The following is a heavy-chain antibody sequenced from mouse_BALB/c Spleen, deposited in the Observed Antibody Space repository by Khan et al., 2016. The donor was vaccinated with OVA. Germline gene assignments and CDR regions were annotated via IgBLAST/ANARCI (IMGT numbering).Heavy chain of an antibody. J-gene: IGHJ2*01. CDR2: IHPHFGDT. V-gene: IGHV1-20*02. CDR3: ARVYRSDFDY. D-gene: IGHD1-1*01. Sequence: VQLKQSGPELVRPGASVKISCKASGYSFTGYFMNWVMQSHGKSLEWIGRIHPHFGDTFYNQRFKDKATLTVDESSSTAHMELRSLASEDSAVYYCARVYRSDFDYWGQGTPLTVSS. CDR1: GYSFTGYF.